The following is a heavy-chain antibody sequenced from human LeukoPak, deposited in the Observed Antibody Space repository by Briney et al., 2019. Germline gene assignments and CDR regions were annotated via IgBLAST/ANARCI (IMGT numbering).Heavy chain of an antibody. Sequence: VQPGGSMRLSCAASGFTFSNHAMSWVRQAPGKGLEWVSGISSSGSSTFFADHVKGRFTISRDNAKNSLYLQINTLQAEDTAVYYCARRSPGSSSLIFYYMDVWGKGTTVTVSS. CDR1: GFTFSNHA. J-gene: IGHJ6*03. V-gene: IGHV3-23*01. D-gene: IGHD1-26*01. CDR3: ARRSPGSSSLIFYYMDV. CDR2: ISSSGSST.